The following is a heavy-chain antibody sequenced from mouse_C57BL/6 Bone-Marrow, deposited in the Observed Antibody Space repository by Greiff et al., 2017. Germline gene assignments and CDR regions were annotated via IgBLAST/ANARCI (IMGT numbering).Heavy chain of an antibody. Sequence: VQLQQSGAELVRPGASVKLSCTASGFNIKDDYMPWVKQRPEQGLEWIGWIDPENGDTEYASKFQGKATITADTSSNTAYLQLSSLTSEDTAVYYCTGSQAWFAYWGQGTLVTVSA. J-gene: IGHJ3*01. CDR1: GFNIKDDY. V-gene: IGHV14-4*01. CDR3: TGSQAWFAY. CDR2: IDPENGDT. D-gene: IGHD1-1*01.